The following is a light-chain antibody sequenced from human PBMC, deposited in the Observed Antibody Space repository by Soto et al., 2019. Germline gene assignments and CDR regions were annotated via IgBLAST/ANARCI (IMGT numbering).Light chain of an antibody. CDR3: QQYNTYPWT. CDR2: KAS. CDR1: QNINSW. Sequence: DIQMTQSPSTLSASVGDRVTITCRASQNINSWLAWYQQKPGKAPNLLIYKASSLESGVPSRFSGSASGTEFTLTISSLRPDDFATYYCQQYNTYPWTFGQGTKVDIK. J-gene: IGKJ1*01. V-gene: IGKV1-5*03.